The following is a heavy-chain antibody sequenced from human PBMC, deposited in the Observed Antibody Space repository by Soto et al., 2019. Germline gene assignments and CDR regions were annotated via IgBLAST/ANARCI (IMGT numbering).Heavy chain of an antibody. CDR2: IDTSDSYT. Sequence: ESLKISCKASGYYFANYLITWVRQMPGKGLEWIGRIDTSDSYTYYSPSFQGHVTLSVDKSISTAYLQWSGLKASDTAIYYCTRLISNRFDPWGQGTLVTVSS. V-gene: IGHV5-10-1*01. CDR3: TRLISNRFDP. CDR1: GYYFANYL. J-gene: IGHJ5*02. D-gene: IGHD2-21*01.